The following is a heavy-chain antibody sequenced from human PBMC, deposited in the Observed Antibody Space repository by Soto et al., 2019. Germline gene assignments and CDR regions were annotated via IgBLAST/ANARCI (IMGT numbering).Heavy chain of an antibody. CDR2: ISYDGSNK. Sequence: GGSLRLSCAASGSTFSNYWMSWVRQGPGKGLEWVADISYDGSNKNYADSVKGRFTISRDNSKNTLYLQMNSLRAEDTAVYYCAKGTGQWLVRDYFDYWGQGTLVTVSS. CDR1: GSTFSNYW. CDR3: AKGTGQWLVRDYFDY. V-gene: IGHV3-30*18. J-gene: IGHJ4*02. D-gene: IGHD6-19*01.